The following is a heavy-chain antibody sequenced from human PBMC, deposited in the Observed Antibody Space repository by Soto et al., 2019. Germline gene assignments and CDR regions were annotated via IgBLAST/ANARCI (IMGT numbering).Heavy chain of an antibody. V-gene: IGHV1-58*01. D-gene: IGHD4-17*01. Sequence: SVKVSCKASGFTFTSSAVQWVRQARGQRLEWIGWIVVGSGNTNYAQKFQERVTITRDMSTSTAYMELSSLRSEDTAVYYCAAKRAYGNSAFGYCGKGTLVTVSS. CDR3: AAKRAYGNSAFGY. J-gene: IGHJ4*02. CDR1: GFTFTSSA. CDR2: IVVGSGNT.